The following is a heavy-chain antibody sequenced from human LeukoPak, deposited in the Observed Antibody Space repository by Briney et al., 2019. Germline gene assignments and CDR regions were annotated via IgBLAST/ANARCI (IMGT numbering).Heavy chain of an antibody. CDR3: ARDDYGGNSGAFDI. J-gene: IGHJ3*02. D-gene: IGHD4-23*01. Sequence: ASVKVSCKASGYTFISHYIHWVRQAPGQGLEWMGIINPSGGSTSYAQKFQGRVTMTRDMSTSTVYMELSSLRSEDTAVYYCARDDYGGNSGAFDIWGQGTMVTVSS. V-gene: IGHV1-46*01. CDR1: GYTFISHY. CDR2: INPSGGST.